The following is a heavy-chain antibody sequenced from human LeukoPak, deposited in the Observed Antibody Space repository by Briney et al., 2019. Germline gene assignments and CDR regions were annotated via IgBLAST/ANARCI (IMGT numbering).Heavy chain of an antibody. V-gene: IGHV3-30-3*01. CDR2: ISYDGSKK. Sequence: PGGSLRLSCAASGFTFSNYAMHWVRQAPGKGLEWVAVISYDGSKKDYADSAKGRITISRDNSKNTLYLQMNSLRAEDTAVYYCAKEAPFEGSVDYWGQGTLVTVSS. CDR1: GFTFSNYA. J-gene: IGHJ4*02. CDR3: AKEAPFEGSVDY. D-gene: IGHD2/OR15-2a*01.